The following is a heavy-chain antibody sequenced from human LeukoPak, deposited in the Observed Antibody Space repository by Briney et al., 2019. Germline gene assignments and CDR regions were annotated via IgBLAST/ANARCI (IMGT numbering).Heavy chain of an antibody. CDR3: ARQTRGGIVAAGSDY. D-gene: IGHD6-13*01. J-gene: IGHJ4*02. V-gene: IGHV5-51*01. CDR1: EYSFTSYW. CDR2: IYPGDSDT. Sequence: GESLKISCKGSEYSFTSYWIGWVRPMPGKGLEWMGIIYPGDSDTSYSPSFQGQVTISADKSISTAYLQWSSLKASDSAMYYCARQTRGGIVAAGSDYWGQGTLVTVSS.